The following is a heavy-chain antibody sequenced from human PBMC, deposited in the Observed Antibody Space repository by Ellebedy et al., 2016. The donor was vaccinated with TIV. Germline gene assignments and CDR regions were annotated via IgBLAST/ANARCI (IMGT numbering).Heavy chain of an antibody. Sequence: SETLSLTCTVSGGSISRSSYYWGWLRQPPGKGLEWIGSIYYSVSTEYNPSLKSRVTISADTSKNQFSLRLSSVTAADTAVYYCARWFGELLYVRWFDPWGQGTLVTVSS. D-gene: IGHD3-10*01. CDR3: ARWFGELLYVRWFDP. CDR1: GGSISRSSYY. CDR2: IYYSVST. V-gene: IGHV4-39*01. J-gene: IGHJ5*02.